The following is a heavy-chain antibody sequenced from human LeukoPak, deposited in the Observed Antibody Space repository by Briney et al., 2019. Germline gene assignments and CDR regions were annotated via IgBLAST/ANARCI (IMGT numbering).Heavy chain of an antibody. CDR2: INPNSGAT. CDR1: GYIFSDYY. V-gene: IGHV1-2*02. J-gene: IGHJ4*02. Sequence: ASVKVSCKASGYIFSDYYMHWARQAPAQGLEGMGWINPNSGATYYAQKLQGRVAMTSDRTISTVYMELSSLGSDDTAVYYCARGIYSYSTPLDYWGQGTLVTVSS. D-gene: IGHD2/OR15-2a*01. CDR3: ARGIYSYSTPLDY.